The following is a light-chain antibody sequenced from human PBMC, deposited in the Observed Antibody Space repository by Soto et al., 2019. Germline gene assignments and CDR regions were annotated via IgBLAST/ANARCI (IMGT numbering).Light chain of an antibody. CDR3: SSYSNTDTLFV. J-gene: IGLJ1*01. V-gene: IGLV2-14*01. CDR2: EVT. Sequence: QSVLTQPAGVSGSPGQSITISCTGTTSDVGGYDYVSWYQHHPGKAPKLILYEVTHRPSGLSSRFSGSKSGNTASLTISGLQADDEAEYYCSSYSNTDTLFVFGSGTKVTVL. CDR1: TSDVGGYDY.